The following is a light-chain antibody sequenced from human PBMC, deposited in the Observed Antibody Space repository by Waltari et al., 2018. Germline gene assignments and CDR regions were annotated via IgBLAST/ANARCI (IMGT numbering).Light chain of an antibody. CDR3: SSYTSAETWV. J-gene: IGLJ3*02. CDR1: SSDIGSYNY. V-gene: IGLV2-14*03. Sequence: QSALTQPASVSGSPGQSITIPCTGTSSDIGSYNYVSWYQQDPGKVPKLIIYDVTQRPSGVSNRFSGSKSGDTASLTISGLQAEDEANYYCSSYTSAETWVFGGGTTLTVL. CDR2: DVT.